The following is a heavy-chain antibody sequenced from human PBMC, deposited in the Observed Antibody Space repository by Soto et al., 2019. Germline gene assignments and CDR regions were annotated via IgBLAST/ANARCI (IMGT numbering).Heavy chain of an antibody. V-gene: IGHV3-23*01. J-gene: IGHJ6*03. Sequence: PGGSLRLSCAASGFTFSNYALSWVRQDPGEGLEWVSATSGSGGDTYYADSVKGRFTISRDNSRNTLYLQMNSLRAEGTAVYYCAKDPFGTPSYSYMDNLYQETTLALSS. CDR1: GFTFSNYA. CDR3: AKDPFGTPSYSYMDN. CDR2: TSGSGGDT. D-gene: IGHD3-3*01.